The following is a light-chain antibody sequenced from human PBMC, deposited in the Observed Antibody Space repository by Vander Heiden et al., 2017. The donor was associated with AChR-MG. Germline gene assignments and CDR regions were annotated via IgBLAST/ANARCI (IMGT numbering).Light chain of an antibody. J-gene: IGLJ3*02. Sequence: QSVLTQPPSVSGAPGQSVTISCTGTRANLGAGYDVHWYQLLPGTAPKLLIYGNRHRPSGVPDRFSGSKSGTSASLVITGLQAEDESDYYCQSYDSRLSAWVFGGGTQLTVL. CDR2: GNR. CDR3: QSYDSRLSAWV. CDR1: RANLGAGYD. V-gene: IGLV1-40*01.